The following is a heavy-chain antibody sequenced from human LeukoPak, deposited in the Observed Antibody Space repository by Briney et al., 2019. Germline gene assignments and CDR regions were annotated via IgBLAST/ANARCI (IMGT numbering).Heavy chain of an antibody. CDR2: IYYSGST. Sequence: SETLSLTCTVSGGSISSHYWSWIRQPPGKGLEWIGYIYYSGSTNYNPSLKSRVTISVDTSKNQFSLKLSSVTAADTAVYYCARESDGDGYYFDYWGQRTLVTVSS. J-gene: IGHJ4*02. CDR1: GGSISSHY. D-gene: IGHD5-24*01. CDR3: ARESDGDGYYFDY. V-gene: IGHV4-59*11.